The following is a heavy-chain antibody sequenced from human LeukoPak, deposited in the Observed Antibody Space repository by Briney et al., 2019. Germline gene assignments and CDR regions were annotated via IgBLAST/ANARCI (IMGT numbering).Heavy chain of an antibody. Sequence: ASVKVSCKASGYTFTGYYMHWVRQAPGQGLEWMGWINPTSGGTKYAQKFQDRVTMTRDTSISTAYMELSGLTSEDTAIYFCVRRGWVRGYSRSLFGYWGQGTLVTVSS. CDR3: VRRGWVRGYSRSLFGY. CDR1: GYTFTGYY. D-gene: IGHD5-12*01. CDR2: INPTSGGT. J-gene: IGHJ4*02. V-gene: IGHV1-2*02.